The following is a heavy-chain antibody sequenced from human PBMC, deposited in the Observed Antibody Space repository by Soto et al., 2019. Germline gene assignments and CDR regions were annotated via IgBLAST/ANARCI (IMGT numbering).Heavy chain of an antibody. J-gene: IGHJ6*02. D-gene: IGHD3-10*01. CDR3: ARVPYYSGSGSYLDV. Sequence: SETLSLTCAVYGGSFSDYSWSWIRQPPGKGLEWIGEINHSGSTKYNPSLKSRVTISVDTSKKQFSMKLSSVTAADTAVFYCARVPYYSGSGSYLDVWGQGTTVTVSS. CDR2: INHSGST. V-gene: IGHV4-34*01. CDR1: GGSFSDYS.